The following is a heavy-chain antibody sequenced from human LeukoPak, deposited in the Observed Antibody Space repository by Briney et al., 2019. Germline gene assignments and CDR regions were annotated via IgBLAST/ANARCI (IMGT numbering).Heavy chain of an antibody. J-gene: IGHJ5*02. CDR2: IIPIFDTA. V-gene: IGHV1-69*01. Sequence: SVKVSCKASGGTFSSYAISWVRQAPGQGLEWMGGIIPIFDTANYAQKFQGRVTITADESTSTAYMELSSLRSEDTAVYYCASCIAAAYNWFDPWGQGTLVTVSS. CDR3: ASCIAAAYNWFDP. CDR1: GGTFSSYA. D-gene: IGHD6-13*01.